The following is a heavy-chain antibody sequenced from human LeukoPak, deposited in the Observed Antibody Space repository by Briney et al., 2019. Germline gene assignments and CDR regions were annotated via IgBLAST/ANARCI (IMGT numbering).Heavy chain of an antibody. CDR1: GGSISSGGYY. V-gene: IGHV4-31*03. Sequence: SQTLSLTCTVSGGSISSGGYYWSWIRQHPGKGLEWIGYIYYSGSTNYNPSLKSRVTISVDTSKNQFSLNLSSVTAADTAVYYCARDEQQLVRGATFDYWGQGTLVTVSS. CDR2: IYYSGST. D-gene: IGHD6-13*01. J-gene: IGHJ4*02. CDR3: ARDEQQLVRGATFDY.